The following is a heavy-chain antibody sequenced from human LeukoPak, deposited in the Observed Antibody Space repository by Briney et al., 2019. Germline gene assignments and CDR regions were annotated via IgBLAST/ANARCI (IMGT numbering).Heavy chain of an antibody. Sequence: GGSLRLSCAASGFTFDDYAMHWVRQAPGKGLEWVSLISGDGGSTYYADSVKGRFTISRDNSKNSLYLQMNSLRAEDTAVFYCAKATTISAAGSHFVYWGQGALVTVSS. CDR2: ISGDGGST. J-gene: IGHJ4*02. CDR3: AKATTISAAGSHFVY. D-gene: IGHD6-13*01. V-gene: IGHV3-43*02. CDR1: GFTFDDYA.